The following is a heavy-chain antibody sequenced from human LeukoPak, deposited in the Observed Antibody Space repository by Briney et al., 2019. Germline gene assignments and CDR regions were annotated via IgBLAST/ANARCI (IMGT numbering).Heavy chain of an antibody. CDR1: GFTFSSCW. CDR2: IKQDGSEK. CDR3: AREVGATPPYFDY. Sequence: PGGSLRLSCAASGFTFSSCWMSWVRQAPGKGLEWVANIKQDGSEKYYVDSVKGRFTISRDNAKNSLYLQMNSLRAEDTAVYYCAREVGATPPYFDYWGQGTLVTVSS. V-gene: IGHV3-7*01. J-gene: IGHJ4*02. D-gene: IGHD1-26*01.